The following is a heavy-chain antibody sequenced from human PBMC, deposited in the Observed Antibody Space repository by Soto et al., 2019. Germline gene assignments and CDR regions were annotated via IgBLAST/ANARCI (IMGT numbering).Heavy chain of an antibody. Sequence: PGGSLRLSCAASGFTFSSYSMNWVRQAPGKGLEWVSYISSSSSTIYYADSVKGRFTISRDNAKNSLYLQMNSLRAEDTAVYYCARARFSMVRGVIVAFDIWGQGTMVTVSS. J-gene: IGHJ3*02. D-gene: IGHD3-10*01. CDR1: GFTFSSYS. CDR2: ISSSSSTI. CDR3: ARARFSMVRGVIVAFDI. V-gene: IGHV3-48*01.